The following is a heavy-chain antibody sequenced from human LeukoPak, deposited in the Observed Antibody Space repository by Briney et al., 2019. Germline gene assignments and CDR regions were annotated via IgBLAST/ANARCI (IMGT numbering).Heavy chain of an antibody. CDR2: ISGSGGST. CDR1: GFTFSSYA. Sequence: PGGSLRLSCAASGFTFSSYAMSWVRQAPGKGLEWVSAISGSGGSTYYADSVKGWFTISRDNSKNTLYLQMNSLRAEDTAVYYCAKGVSSSWYPYYFDYWGQGTLVTVSS. V-gene: IGHV3-23*01. J-gene: IGHJ4*02. D-gene: IGHD6-13*01. CDR3: AKGVSSSWYPYYFDY.